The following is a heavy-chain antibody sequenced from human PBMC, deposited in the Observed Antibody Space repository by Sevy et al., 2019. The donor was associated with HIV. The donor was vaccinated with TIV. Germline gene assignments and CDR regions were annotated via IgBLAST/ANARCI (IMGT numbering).Heavy chain of an antibody. CDR1: GGSFSGYY. D-gene: IGHD2-2*02. Sequence: SETLSLTCAVHGGSFSGYYWSWIRQPPGKGLEWIGEINHSGSTNYNPSLKSRVTISVDTSKNQFSLKLSSVTAADTAVYYCARGPTGYCSSTSCYRYYGMDVWGQGTTVTVSS. CDR3: ARGPTGYCSSTSCYRYYGMDV. CDR2: INHSGST. J-gene: IGHJ6*02. V-gene: IGHV4-34*01.